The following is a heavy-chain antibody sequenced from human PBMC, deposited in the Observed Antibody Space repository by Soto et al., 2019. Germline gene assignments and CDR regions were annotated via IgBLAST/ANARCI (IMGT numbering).Heavy chain of an antibody. CDR2: INPSGGST. CDR1: GYTFTSYY. D-gene: IGHD2-21*02. V-gene: IGHV1-46*01. CDR3: ARGGSMVVMTDGFDF. Sequence: ASVKVSWKASGYTFTSYYMHWVRQAPGQGLEWMGIINPSGGSTNYAQKFQGRVTMTRDTSTSTVYMELTSLRSEDTAMFYCARGGSMVVMTDGFDFWGQGTLVTVSS. J-gene: IGHJ4*02.